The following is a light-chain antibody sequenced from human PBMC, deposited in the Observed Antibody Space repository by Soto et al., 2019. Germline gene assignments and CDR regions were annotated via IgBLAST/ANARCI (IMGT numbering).Light chain of an antibody. CDR3: SSYKTSSSYV. V-gene: IGLV2-14*01. J-gene: IGLJ1*01. CDR1: SSDVGGYIY. Sequence: QSVLTQPASVSGSPGQSITISCTGTSSDVGGYIYVSWYQQHPGKAPKLMIYDATSRPSGVSYRFSGSKSGNTASLTISGLQAEDEADYYCSSYKTSSSYVFGTGTKVTVL. CDR2: DAT.